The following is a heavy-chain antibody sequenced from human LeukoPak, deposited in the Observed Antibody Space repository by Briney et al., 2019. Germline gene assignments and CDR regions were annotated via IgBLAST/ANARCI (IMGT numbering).Heavy chain of an antibody. V-gene: IGHV3-49*04. CDR2: MRSKVYGGTT. CDR1: GFTFSDFA. D-gene: IGHD4-17*01. CDR3: TRQIRTTTDYLDY. Sequence: GGSLRLSCAGSGFTFSDFALTWVRQAPGKGLEWVGFMRSKVYGGTTEYAASVKGRFTISRDDSKNIAYLQLNSLKTEDTAVYYCTRQIRTTTDYLDYWGQGTLVTVSS. J-gene: IGHJ4*02.